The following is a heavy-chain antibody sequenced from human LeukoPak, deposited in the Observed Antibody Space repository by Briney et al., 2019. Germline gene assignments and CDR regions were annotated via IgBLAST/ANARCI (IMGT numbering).Heavy chain of an antibody. Sequence: PGGSLRLSCVASGFTFSDNYMSWIRQAPGKGLEWVSYISGSSSYTNYADSVKGRFTISRDNAKNSLFLQMNSLRAEDTAVYYCATRGFTYGFHYWGQGTLVTVSS. D-gene: IGHD5-18*01. V-gene: IGHV3-11*03. CDR3: ATRGFTYGFHY. CDR1: GFTFSDNY. CDR2: ISGSSSYT. J-gene: IGHJ4*02.